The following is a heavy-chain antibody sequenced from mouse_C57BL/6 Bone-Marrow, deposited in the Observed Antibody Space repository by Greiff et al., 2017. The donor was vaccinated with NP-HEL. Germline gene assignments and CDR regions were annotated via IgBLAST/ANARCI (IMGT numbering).Heavy chain of an antibody. J-gene: IGHJ1*03. CDR2: INSDGGST. Sequence: EVKLVESGGGLLSPGESRNLSGKSNESKFPSKAWSWARRPPERGRGLVAAINSDGGSTYYPDTMGRRFIISRDNTKKTLYLQMSSLRSEDTALYYCARHGGYDYAWYFDVWGTGTTVTVSS. CDR3: ARHGGYDYAWYFDV. V-gene: IGHV5-2*01. D-gene: IGHD2-4*01. CDR1: ESKFPSKA.